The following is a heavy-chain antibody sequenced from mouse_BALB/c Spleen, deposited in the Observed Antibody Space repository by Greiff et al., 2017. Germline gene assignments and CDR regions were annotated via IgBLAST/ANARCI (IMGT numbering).Heavy chain of an antibody. J-gene: IGHJ1*01. V-gene: IGHV3-2*02. CDR2: ISYSGST. D-gene: IGHD1-2*01. CDR1: GYSITSDYA. CDR3: ARRIYYGPFDV. Sequence: EVQLQQSGPGLVKPSQSLSLTCTVTGYSITSDYAWNWIRQFPGNKLEWMGYISYSGSTSYNPSLKSRISITRDTSKNQFFLQLNSVTTEDTATYYCARRIYYGPFDVGGAGTTVTVSS.